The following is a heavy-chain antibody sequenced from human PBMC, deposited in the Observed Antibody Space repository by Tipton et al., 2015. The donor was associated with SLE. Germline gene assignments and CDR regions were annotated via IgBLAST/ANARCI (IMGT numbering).Heavy chain of an antibody. CDR2: FDPEDGET. CDR1: GYTLTELS. Sequence: QLVQSGPEVKKPGASVKVSYKVSGYTLTELSMHWVRQAPGKGLEWMGGFDPEDGETIYAQKFQGRVTMTEDTSTDTAYMELSSLRSEDTAVYYCATAPRSGSYHSLNWFDPWGQGTLVTVSS. V-gene: IGHV1-24*01. D-gene: IGHD3-10*01. CDR3: ATAPRSGSYHSLNWFDP. J-gene: IGHJ5*02.